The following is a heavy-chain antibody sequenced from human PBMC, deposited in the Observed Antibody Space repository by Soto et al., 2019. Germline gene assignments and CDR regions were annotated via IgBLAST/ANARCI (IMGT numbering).Heavy chain of an antibody. Sequence: SETLSLTCAVYGGSFSGYYWSWIRQPPGKGLEWIGEINHSGSTNYNPSLKSRVTISVDTSKNQFSLKLSSVTAADTAVYYCARGLKYSSGWSNWFDPWGQGTLVTVSS. D-gene: IGHD6-19*01. J-gene: IGHJ5*02. CDR3: ARGLKYSSGWSNWFDP. CDR2: INHSGST. V-gene: IGHV4-34*01. CDR1: GGSFSGYY.